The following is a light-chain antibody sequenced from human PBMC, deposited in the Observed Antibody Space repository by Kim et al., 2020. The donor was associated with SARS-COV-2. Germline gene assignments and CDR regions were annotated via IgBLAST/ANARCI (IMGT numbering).Light chain of an antibody. J-gene: IGLJ3*02. CDR2: LNSDGSH. V-gene: IGLV4-69*02. CDR1: SGHSTYA. CDR3: QTWCAGIRV. Sequence: SVKRTCTLSSGHSTYAIAGHQQQPEKGPRYLMNLNSDGSHSKGDGIPDLFSGSSSGAERYLTISSLQSEDEADYYCQTWCAGIRVFGGGTQLTVL.